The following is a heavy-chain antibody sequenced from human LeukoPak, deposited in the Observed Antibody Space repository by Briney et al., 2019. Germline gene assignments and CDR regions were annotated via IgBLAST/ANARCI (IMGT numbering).Heavy chain of an antibody. Sequence: PGGALRLLCSAPGFTFSSYYMNWVRQASGKGLGGGSFISSSSSTIHYADSVKGRFTISRDNPKNSLYLQMNSLRDEDTAVYYCARVYCTNGVCYYYFDYWGQGTLVTVSS. J-gene: IGHJ4*02. CDR3: ARVYCTNGVCYYYFDY. CDR1: GFTFSSYY. V-gene: IGHV3-48*02. D-gene: IGHD2-8*01. CDR2: ISSSSSTI.